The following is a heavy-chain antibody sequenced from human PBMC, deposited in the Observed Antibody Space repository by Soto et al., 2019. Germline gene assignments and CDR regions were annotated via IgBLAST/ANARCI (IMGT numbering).Heavy chain of an antibody. CDR3: ARDPTVAGTRDYYGMDV. D-gene: IGHD6-19*01. CDR2: IIPIFGTA. J-gene: IGHJ6*02. Sequence: ASVKVSCKASGGTVSSYAISWVRQAPGQGLEWMGGIIPIFGTANYAQKFQGRVTITADESTSTAYMELSSLRSEDTAVYYCARDPTVAGTRDYYGMDVWGQGTTVTVSS. CDR1: GGTVSSYA. V-gene: IGHV1-69*13.